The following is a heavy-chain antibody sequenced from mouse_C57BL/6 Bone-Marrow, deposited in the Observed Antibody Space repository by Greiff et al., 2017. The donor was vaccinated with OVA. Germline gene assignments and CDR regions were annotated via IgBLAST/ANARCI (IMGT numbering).Heavy chain of an antibody. J-gene: IGHJ4*01. Sequence: EVKVVESGGGLVQPGGSMKLSCAASGFTFSDAWMDWVRQSPEKGLEWVAEIRNKANNHATYYAESVKGRFTISRDDSKSSVYLQMNSLRAEDTGIYYCTRRSYGSSHYAMDYWGQGTSVTVSS. CDR3: TRRSYGSSHYAMDY. CDR1: GFTFSDAW. V-gene: IGHV6-6*01. D-gene: IGHD1-1*01. CDR2: IRNKANNHAT.